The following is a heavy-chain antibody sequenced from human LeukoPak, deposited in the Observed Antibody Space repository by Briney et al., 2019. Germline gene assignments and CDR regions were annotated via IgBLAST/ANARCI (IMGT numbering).Heavy chain of an antibody. Sequence: GGSLRLSCAASGFTFRIYARSWVSQAPGKGLEWVSSISGSGGNTYYADSVKGRFTISRDNSKSTLYLQMNSLRAEDTAVYYCANQPNSGGSCYFFDYWGQGTLVTVSS. V-gene: IGHV3-23*01. D-gene: IGHD2-15*01. CDR3: ANQPNSGGSCYFFDY. CDR2: ISGSGGNT. J-gene: IGHJ4*02. CDR1: GFTFRIYA.